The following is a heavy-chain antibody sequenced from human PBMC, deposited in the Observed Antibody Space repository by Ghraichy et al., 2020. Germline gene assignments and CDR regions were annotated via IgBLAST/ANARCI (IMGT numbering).Heavy chain of an antibody. D-gene: IGHD3-22*01. CDR2: ISASGGST. CDR1: GFTFSSYA. CDR3: AKDMHYYDSSGYYAPFDY. Sequence: LSLTCAASGFTFSSYAMSWVRQAPGKGLEWVSAISASGGSTYYADSVKGRFTISRDNSKNTLYLQMNSLRAEDTAVYYCAKDMHYYDSSGYYAPFDYWGQGTLVTVSS. V-gene: IGHV3-23*01. J-gene: IGHJ4*02.